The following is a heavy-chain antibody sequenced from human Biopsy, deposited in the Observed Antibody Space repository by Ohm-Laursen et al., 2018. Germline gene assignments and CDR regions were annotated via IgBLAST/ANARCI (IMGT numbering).Heavy chain of an antibody. CDR3: ARIPFLVVPAAIVYRHRRHLQGLDV. Sequence: AQTLTLTCTLSGFSLNTRGMSVTWIRQPPGKALEWLARIDWDDAKFYNGSLKTRLTISKDTSENHVVLTLSDVDPMDTATYYCARIPFLVVPAAIVYRHRRHLQGLDVWGQGTTVIVSS. CDR2: IDWDDAK. D-gene: IGHD2-2*02. V-gene: IGHV2-70*16. CDR1: GFSLNTRGMS. J-gene: IGHJ6*02.